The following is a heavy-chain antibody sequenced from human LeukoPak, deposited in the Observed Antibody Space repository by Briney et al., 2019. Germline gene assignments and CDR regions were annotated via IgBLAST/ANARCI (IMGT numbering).Heavy chain of an antibody. D-gene: IGHD6-6*01. CDR1: GFTFSDYY. CDR3: SRGRSIAARRGQFDY. V-gene: IGHV3-11*01. Sequence: GGSLRLCCAASGFTFSDYYMCWIRQAPGKGVGWGSYNSNSGSTIYYADSVKGRFTITRDNAKNSLYLQMNSLRAEDTAVYYCSRGRSIAARRGQFDYWGQGTLVTVSS. J-gene: IGHJ4*02. CDR2: NSNSGSTI.